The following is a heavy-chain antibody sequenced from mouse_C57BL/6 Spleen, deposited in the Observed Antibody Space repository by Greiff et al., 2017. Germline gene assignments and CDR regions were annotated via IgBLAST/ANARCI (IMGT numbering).Heavy chain of an antibody. J-gene: IGHJ2*01. D-gene: IGHD1-1*01. V-gene: IGHV1-54*01. CDR3: ARFTTVDYLDY. CDR1: GYAFTNYL. Sequence: QVQLQQSGAELVRPGTSVKVSCKASGYAFTNYLIEWVKQRPGQGLEWIGVINPGSGGTNYNEKFKGKATLTADKSSSTAYMQLSSRTSEDSAVYFCARFTTVDYLDYWGQGTTLTVSS. CDR2: INPGSGGT.